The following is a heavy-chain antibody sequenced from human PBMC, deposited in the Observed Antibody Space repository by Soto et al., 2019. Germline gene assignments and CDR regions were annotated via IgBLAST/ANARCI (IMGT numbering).Heavy chain of an antibody. J-gene: IGHJ6*02. Sequence: QVQLGQSGAEVKKPGSSVKVSCKASGGTFSIYAISWVRQAPGQGLEWMGGIIPIFGTANYAQKFQGRVTITADESTSTAYMELSSLRSEDTAVYYCARHVPAAGYYYGMDVWGQGTTVTVSS. CDR2: IIPIFGTA. D-gene: IGHD2-2*01. V-gene: IGHV1-69*12. CDR3: ARHVPAAGYYYGMDV. CDR1: GGTFSIYA.